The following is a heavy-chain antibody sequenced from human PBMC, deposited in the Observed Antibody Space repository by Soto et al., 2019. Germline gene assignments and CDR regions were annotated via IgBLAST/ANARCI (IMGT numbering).Heavy chain of an antibody. V-gene: IGHV3-9*01. CDR2: ISWNSRSI. CDR1: GLTFDDYA. Sequence: GGSLRLSCVTSGLTFDDYAFHWVRQAPGGGLDWVASISWNSRSIGHGESVKGRFTISRDNAKNTLYLQMNSLKPEDTALYYCVKDKSSMATMTCDFWGQGAVVTVSS. CDR3: VKDKSSMATMTCDF. J-gene: IGHJ4*02.